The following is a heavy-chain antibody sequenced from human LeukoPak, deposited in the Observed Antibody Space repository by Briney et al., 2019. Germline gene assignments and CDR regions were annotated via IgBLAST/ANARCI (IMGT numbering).Heavy chain of an antibody. J-gene: IGHJ6*03. CDR1: GGSISSSSYY. CDR2: IYTSGST. D-gene: IGHD4-17*01. Sequence: SETLSLTCTVSGGSISSSSYYWGWIRQPPGKGLEWIGRIYTSGSTNYNPSLKSRVTMSVDTSKNQFSLKLSSVTAADTAVYYCARESPYGDYVGRHHYMDVWGKGTTVTISS. CDR3: ARESPYGDYVGRHHYMDV. V-gene: IGHV4-39*07.